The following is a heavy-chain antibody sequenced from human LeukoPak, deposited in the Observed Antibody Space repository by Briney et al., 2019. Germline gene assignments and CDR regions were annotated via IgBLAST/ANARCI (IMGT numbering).Heavy chain of an antibody. CDR3: ARDYIVETGVVAFDI. J-gene: IGHJ3*02. CDR1: GGSISTYY. D-gene: IGHD5-12*01. V-gene: IGHV4-4*07. Sequence: PSETLSLTCTVSGGSISTYYWNWIRQPAGKGLEWIGHIYNSWNTNYNPSLKGRGTISVDRSRNMFSLKLSSVTAADTAVYYCARDYIVETGVVAFDIWGQGTMVTVSS. CDR2: IYNSWNT.